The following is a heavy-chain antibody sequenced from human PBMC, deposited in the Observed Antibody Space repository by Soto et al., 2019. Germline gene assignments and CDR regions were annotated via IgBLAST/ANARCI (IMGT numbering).Heavy chain of an antibody. CDR1: GGTFSSYA. CDR3: AREGGHYDSSGSFDY. Sequence: ASVKVSCKASGGTFSSYAISWVRQAPGQGLEWMGGIIPIFGTANYAQKFQGRVTITADESTSTAYMELSSLRSEDTAVYYCAREGGHYDSSGSFDYWGQGTLVTVSS. J-gene: IGHJ4*02. CDR2: IIPIFGTA. V-gene: IGHV1-69*13. D-gene: IGHD3-22*01.